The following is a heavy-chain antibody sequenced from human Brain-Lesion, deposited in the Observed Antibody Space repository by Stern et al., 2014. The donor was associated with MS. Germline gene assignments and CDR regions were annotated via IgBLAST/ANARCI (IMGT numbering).Heavy chain of an antibody. CDR2: VFSDDEK. CDR3: ARIEDNYGHMGEFDY. CDR1: GFSLSHASMG. V-gene: IGHV2-26*01. J-gene: IGHJ4*02. Sequence: QVTLKESGPVLVKPTETLTLTCTVSGFSLSHASMGVSWIRPPPGKALEWLAHVFSDDEKCYSTSLKSRLTISRDTSKNQVVLTMTNMDAVDTATYYCARIEDNYGHMGEFDYWGQGTLVTVSS. D-gene: IGHD5-18*01.